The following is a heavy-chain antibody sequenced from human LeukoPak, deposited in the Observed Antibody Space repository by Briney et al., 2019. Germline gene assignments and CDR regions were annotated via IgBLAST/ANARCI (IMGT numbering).Heavy chain of an antibody. Sequence: ASVKVSCKVSGYTLTELSMHWVRQAPGKGLEWMGGFDPEDGETIYAQKFQGRVTMTRDTSTSTVYMELSSLRSEDTAVYYCARSGYMIFDYWGQGTLVTVSS. V-gene: IGHV1-24*01. J-gene: IGHJ4*02. CDR3: ARSGYMIFDY. CDR2: FDPEDGET. CDR1: GYTLTELS. D-gene: IGHD3-3*01.